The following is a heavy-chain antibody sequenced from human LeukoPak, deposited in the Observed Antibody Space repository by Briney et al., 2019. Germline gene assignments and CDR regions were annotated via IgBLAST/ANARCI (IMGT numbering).Heavy chain of an antibody. CDR2: ISDSGSST. J-gene: IGHJ4*02. Sequence: QPGGSLRLSCAASGFTFSAYAMSWVRQAPGKGLEWVSAISDSGSSTYYADSVKGRFTISRDHSKNTLYLQMNSLKAEDTAVYYCAKKAVGTSTGGPFDYWGQGTLVIVSS. V-gene: IGHV3-23*01. D-gene: IGHD1-26*01. CDR3: AKKAVGTSTGGPFDY. CDR1: GFTFSAYA.